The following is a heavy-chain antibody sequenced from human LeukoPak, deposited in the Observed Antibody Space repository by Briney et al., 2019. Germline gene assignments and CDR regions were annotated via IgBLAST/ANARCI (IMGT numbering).Heavy chain of an antibody. CDR2: IYHSGST. CDR3: ARDPAAYGDYPIDY. D-gene: IGHD4-17*01. CDR1: GYSISSGYY. J-gene: IGHJ4*02. Sequence: SETLSLACTVSGYSISSGYYWGWIRQPPVKGLEWIGSIYHSGSTYYNPSLKSRVTISVDTSKNQFSLKLSSVTAADTAVYYCARDPAAYGDYPIDYWGQGTLVTVSS. V-gene: IGHV4-38-2*02.